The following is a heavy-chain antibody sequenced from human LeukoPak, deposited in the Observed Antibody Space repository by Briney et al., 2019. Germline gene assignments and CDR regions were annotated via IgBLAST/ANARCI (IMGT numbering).Heavy chain of an antibody. CDR1: GFMFSNYG. Sequence: GGSLRLSCAASGFMFSNYGMHWVRQAPGKGLEWVAVIWYDGSNEYYADSVEGRFTISRDNSKNTLYLQMNSLRPEDTSVYYCARALPDYYDGSGYYDYWGQGTLVTVSS. CDR3: ARALPDYYDGSGYYDY. V-gene: IGHV3-33*01. J-gene: IGHJ4*02. D-gene: IGHD3-22*01. CDR2: IWYDGSNE.